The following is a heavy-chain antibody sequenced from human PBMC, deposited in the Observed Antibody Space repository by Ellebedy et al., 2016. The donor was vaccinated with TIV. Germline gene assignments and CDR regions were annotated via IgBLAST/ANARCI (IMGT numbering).Heavy chain of an antibody. J-gene: IGHJ6*02. V-gene: IGHV3-30-3*01. CDR1: GFTFRDYV. Sequence: GGSLRLSXAASGFTFRDYVMHWVRQAPGRGLEWVAVISFAGSHRHYTDSVQGRFTVSRDNSMNTLYLQMDSLTSEDTAVYYCARLMEVATVVYYYGMDVWGQGTTVTVSS. CDR3: ARLMEVATVVYYYGMDV. D-gene: IGHD5-24*01. CDR2: ISFAGSHR.